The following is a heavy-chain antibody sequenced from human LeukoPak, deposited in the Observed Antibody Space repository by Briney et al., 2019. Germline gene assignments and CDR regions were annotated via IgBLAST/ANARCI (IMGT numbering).Heavy chain of an antibody. CDR3: ASISQDSSSSNYYGMDV. CDR2: ICYTGNT. V-gene: IGHV4-39*01. J-gene: IGHJ6*02. Sequence: NPSETLSLTCAVSGGSISSTKTCGDWIRQPPGKGMEWIGTICYTGNTYYKPSLKSRVTISVDSSKSQFSLKLNSLIAADTAVYYCASISQDSSSSNYYGMDVWGQGTTVTVSS. D-gene: IGHD6-6*01. CDR1: GGSISSTKTC.